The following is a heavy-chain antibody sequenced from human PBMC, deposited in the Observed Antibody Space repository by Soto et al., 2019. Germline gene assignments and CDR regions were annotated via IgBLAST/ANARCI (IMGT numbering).Heavy chain of an antibody. D-gene: IGHD6-13*01. Sequence: ASVKVSCKASGGTFSSYAISWVRQAPGQGLEWMGGIIPIFGTANYAQKFQGRVTITADESTSTAYMELSSLRSEDTAVYYCAREGHSSPRSSFDYWGQGTLVTVSS. CDR1: GGTFSSYA. CDR2: IIPIFGTA. J-gene: IGHJ4*02. CDR3: AREGHSSPRSSFDY. V-gene: IGHV1-69*13.